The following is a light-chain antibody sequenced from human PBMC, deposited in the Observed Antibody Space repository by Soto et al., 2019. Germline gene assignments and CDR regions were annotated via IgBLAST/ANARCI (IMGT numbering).Light chain of an antibody. Sequence: EIVMTQSPATLSVSPGERATISCRASQCVDSKLAWYQQKPGQGPRLLIYGASSRATGIPARFSGSGSGTEFTLTISSLQSEDFAVYYCQHYSTWLWTFGQGTKVEIK. CDR2: GAS. CDR1: QCVDSK. V-gene: IGKV3-15*01. J-gene: IGKJ1*01. CDR3: QHYSTWLWT.